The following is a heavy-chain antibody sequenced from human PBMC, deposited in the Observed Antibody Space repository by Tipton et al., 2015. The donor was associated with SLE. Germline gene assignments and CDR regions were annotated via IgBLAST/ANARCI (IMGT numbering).Heavy chain of an antibody. CDR1: GGSFSGYY. Sequence: TLSLTCAVYGGSFSGYYWSWIRQPPGKGLEWIGEINHSGSTNYNPSLKSRVTISVDTSKNQFSLKLSSVTAADTAVYYCARDGCSSTSCYGYCQHWGQGTLVTVSS. CDR2: INHSGST. D-gene: IGHD2-2*01. J-gene: IGHJ1*01. CDR3: ARDGCSSTSCYGYCQH. V-gene: IGHV4-34*01.